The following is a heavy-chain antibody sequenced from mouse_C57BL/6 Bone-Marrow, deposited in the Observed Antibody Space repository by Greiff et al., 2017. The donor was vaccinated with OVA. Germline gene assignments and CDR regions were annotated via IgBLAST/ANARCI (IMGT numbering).Heavy chain of an antibody. J-gene: IGHJ4*01. CDR3: TTDNCYAMDY. Sequence: SGAELVRPGASVKLSCTASGFNIKDDYMHWVKQRPEQGLEWIGWIDPENGDTEYASKFQGKATITADTSSNTAYLQLSSLTSEDTAVYYCTTDNCYAMDYWGQGTSVTVSS. D-gene: IGHD1-3*01. CDR1: GFNIKDDY. V-gene: IGHV14-4*01. CDR2: IDPENGDT.